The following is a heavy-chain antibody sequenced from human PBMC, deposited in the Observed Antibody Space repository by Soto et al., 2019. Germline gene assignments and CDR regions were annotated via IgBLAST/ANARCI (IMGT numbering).Heavy chain of an antibody. CDR1: GGSISSGGYY. J-gene: IGHJ4*02. CDR3: VRQRAFGGNSGYYY. D-gene: IGHD2-21*02. CDR2: IYYSGST. Sequence: QVQLQESGPGLVKPSQTLSLTCTVSGGSISSGGYYWSWIRQHPGKGLEWIGYIYYSGSTYYNPSLKSRVTISVDTSKIQFSLKLSSVTAADTAVYYCVRQRAFGGNSGYYYWGQGTLVTVSS. V-gene: IGHV4-31*03.